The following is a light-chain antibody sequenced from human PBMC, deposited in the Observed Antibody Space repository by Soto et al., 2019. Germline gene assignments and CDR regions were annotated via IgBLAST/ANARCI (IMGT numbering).Light chain of an antibody. CDR3: SSYTSSSIDYV. J-gene: IGLJ1*01. CDR1: SSDVDGYNY. Sequence: QSVLTQPASVSGSPGQSITISCTGTSSDVDGYNYVSWYQQHPGKAPKLMIYEVSNRPSGVSNRFSGSKSGNTASLTISGLQAEDEADYYCSSYTSSSIDYVFGTGTKVTVL. V-gene: IGLV2-14*01. CDR2: EVS.